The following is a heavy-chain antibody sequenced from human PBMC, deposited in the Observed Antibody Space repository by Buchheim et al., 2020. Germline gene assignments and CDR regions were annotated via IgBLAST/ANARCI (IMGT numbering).Heavy chain of an antibody. CDR3: ARVSDGTGTRPIDY. CDR1: GFTFSTSS. J-gene: IGHJ4*02. Sequence: EVQVVESGGGLVKPGGSLRLSCAASGFTFSTSSMCWVRQAPGKGLEWVSFITSSGSHIYYADSVKGRFTTSRDNAKNSLYLQMNSLRVEDTAVYYCARVSDGTGTRPIDYWGQGTL. D-gene: IGHD3-10*01. V-gene: IGHV3-21*01. CDR2: ITSSGSHI.